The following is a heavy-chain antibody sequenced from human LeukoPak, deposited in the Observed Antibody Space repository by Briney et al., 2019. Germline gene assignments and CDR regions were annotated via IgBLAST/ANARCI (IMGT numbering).Heavy chain of an antibody. CDR2: IKGDGSER. J-gene: IGHJ4*02. Sequence: GGSLRLSCVVSGFTFSSCWMSWVRQAPGKGLEWVANIKGDGSERYYADSVKGRFTISRDNAKNSLYLEMNSLRAEDTAVFYCASSGSYRFDYWGQGTLVTVSS. CDR1: GFTFSSCW. CDR3: ASSGSYRFDY. D-gene: IGHD1-26*01. V-gene: IGHV3-7*01.